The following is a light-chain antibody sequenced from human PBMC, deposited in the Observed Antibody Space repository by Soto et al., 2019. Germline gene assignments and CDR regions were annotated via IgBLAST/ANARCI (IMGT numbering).Light chain of an antibody. J-gene: IGKJ1*01. CDR3: QQYNNWPPWT. V-gene: IGKV3-15*01. CDR2: GAS. CDR1: QTVNSN. Sequence: EIVMTQSPATLSVSPGERATLSCRASQTVNSNLAWYQQRLGQAPRLLISGASTRAPGIPARFSGSGSGTEFTLTISSLQSEDFAVYYCQQYNNWPPWTFGQGTRVEI.